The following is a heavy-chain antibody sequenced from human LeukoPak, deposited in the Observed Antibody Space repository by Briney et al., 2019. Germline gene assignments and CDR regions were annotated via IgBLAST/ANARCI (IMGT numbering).Heavy chain of an antibody. D-gene: IGHD3-22*01. Sequence: ASVKVSCKASGYSFTSYYMHWVRQAPGQGLEWMGITNPSGGSTRYGQKFQGRVTMTRDMSTSTVYMELSSLRSEDTAVYYCARGYYYDSSGYYYAYWGQGTLVTVSS. CDR2: TNPSGGST. CDR1: GYSFTSYY. CDR3: ARGYYYDSSGYYYAY. J-gene: IGHJ4*02. V-gene: IGHV1-46*01.